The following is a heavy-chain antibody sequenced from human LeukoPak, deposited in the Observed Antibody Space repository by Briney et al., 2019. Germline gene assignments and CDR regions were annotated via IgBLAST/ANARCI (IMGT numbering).Heavy chain of an antibody. CDR3: ARGKWELPVPRAFDI. CDR2: MNPNSGNT. CDR1: GYTFTSYY. J-gene: IGHJ3*02. Sequence: ASVKVSCKASGYTFTSYYMHWVRQAPGQGLEWMGWMNPNSGNTGYAQKFQGRVTMTRNTSISTVYMELSSPRSEDTAVYYCARGKWELPVPRAFDIWGQGTMVTVSS. D-gene: IGHD1-26*01. V-gene: IGHV1-8*02.